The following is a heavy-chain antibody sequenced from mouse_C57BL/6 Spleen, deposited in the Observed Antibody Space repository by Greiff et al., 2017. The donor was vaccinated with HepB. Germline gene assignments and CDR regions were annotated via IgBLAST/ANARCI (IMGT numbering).Heavy chain of an antibody. CDR3: ARGGYYFDY. Sequence: QVQLQQSGPELAKPGASVKISCKASGYAFSSSWMNWVKQRPGKGLEWIGRIYPGDGDTNYNGKFKGKATLTADKSSSTAYMQLSSLTSEDSAVYFCARGGYYFDYWGQGTTLTVSS. CDR2: IYPGDGDT. D-gene: IGHD1-1*02. V-gene: IGHV1-82*01. CDR1: GYAFSSSW. J-gene: IGHJ2*01.